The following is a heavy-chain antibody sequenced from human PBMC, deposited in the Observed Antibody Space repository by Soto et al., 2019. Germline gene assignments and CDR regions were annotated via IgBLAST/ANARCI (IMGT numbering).Heavy chain of an antibody. J-gene: IGHJ6*02. CDR2: ISHSGIT. Sequence: SQTLPLTGTVSVGSISDDYWSWIRQPPGKGLEWIGHISHSGITNYNPSLKSRVTISVDTSKRQFSLKLSSVTAADTAVYYCAREARGVISGMDVWGQGTTVTVSS. V-gene: IGHV4-59*01. CDR3: AREARGVISGMDV. D-gene: IGHD3-10*01. CDR1: VGSISDDY.